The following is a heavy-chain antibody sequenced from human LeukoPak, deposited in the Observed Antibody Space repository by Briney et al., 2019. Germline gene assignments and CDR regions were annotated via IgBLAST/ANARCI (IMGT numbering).Heavy chain of an antibody. CDR1: GFTFSSYW. CDR2: IKQDGSEK. D-gene: IGHD4-17*01. CDR3: AREATTTVTTNSMVYYYYGMDV. Sequence: GGSLRLSCAASGFTFSSYWMSWVRQAPGKGLEWVANIKQDGSEKYYVDSVKGRFTISRDNAKNSLYLQMNSLRAEDTAVYYCAREATTTVTTNSMVYYYYGMDVWGQGTTVTVSS. V-gene: IGHV3-7*01. J-gene: IGHJ6*02.